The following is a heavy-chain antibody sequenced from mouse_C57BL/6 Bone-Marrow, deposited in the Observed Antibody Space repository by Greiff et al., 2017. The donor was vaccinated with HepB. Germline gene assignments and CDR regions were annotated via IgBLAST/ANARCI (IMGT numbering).Heavy chain of an antibody. CDR3: ARLITTVVAHFDY. J-gene: IGHJ2*01. V-gene: IGHV5-9*01. Sequence: DVKLVESGGGLVKPGGSLKLSCAASGFTFSSYTMSWVRQTPEKRLEWVATISGGGGNTYYPDSVKGRFTISRDNAKNTLYLQMSSLRSEDTALYYCARLITTVVAHFDYWGQGTTLTVSS. CDR2: ISGGGGNT. D-gene: IGHD1-1*01. CDR1: GFTFSSYT.